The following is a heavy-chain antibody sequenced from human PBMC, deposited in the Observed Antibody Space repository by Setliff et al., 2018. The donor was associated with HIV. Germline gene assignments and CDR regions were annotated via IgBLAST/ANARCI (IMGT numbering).Heavy chain of an antibody. CDR3: ALTGHRLLRGYMDV. V-gene: IGHV4-4*07. CDR1: DDPISSYY. Sequence: TLSLTCYATDDPISSYYWSWVRQPAGKGLEWIGRLYVSGDTNYNPSLKSRVTMSLDTSKKHFSLKLKSVTAADTAVYYCALTGHRLLRGYMDVWGKGTTVTVSS. CDR2: LYVSGDT. J-gene: IGHJ6*03. D-gene: IGHD2-15*01.